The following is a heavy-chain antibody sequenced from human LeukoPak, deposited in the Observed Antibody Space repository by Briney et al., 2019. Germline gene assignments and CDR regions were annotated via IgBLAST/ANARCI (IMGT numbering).Heavy chain of an antibody. Sequence: PGGSLRLSCAASGLTFSSYGMHWVRQAPGKGLEGVAFIRYDGSNKYYADSVKGRFTISRDNSKNTLYLQMNSLRAEDTSVYYCAKDLYSSGWPNWFDPWGQGTLVTVSS. CDR3: AKDLYSSGWPNWFDP. D-gene: IGHD6-19*01. CDR1: GLTFSSYG. V-gene: IGHV3-30*02. J-gene: IGHJ5*02. CDR2: IRYDGSNK.